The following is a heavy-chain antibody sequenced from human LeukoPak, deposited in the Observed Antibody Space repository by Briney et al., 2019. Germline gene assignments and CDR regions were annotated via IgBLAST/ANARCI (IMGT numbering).Heavy chain of an antibody. J-gene: IGHJ6*02. CDR3: AKTPDIVVVPAASGMDV. CDR2: ISSSSSYI. Sequence: GGSLRLSCAASGFTFSSYSMNWVRQAPGKGLEWVSSISSSSSYIYYADSVKGRFTISRDNSKNTLYLQMNSLRAEDTAVYYCAKTPDIVVVPAASGMDVWGQGTTVTVSS. D-gene: IGHD2-2*01. CDR1: GFTFSSYS. V-gene: IGHV3-21*01.